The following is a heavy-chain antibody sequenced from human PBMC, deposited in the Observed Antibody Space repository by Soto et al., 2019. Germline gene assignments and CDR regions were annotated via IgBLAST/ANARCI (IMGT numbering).Heavy chain of an antibody. CDR3: ARDRGYESSLGLYY. D-gene: IGHD3-22*01. CDR1: GVSISSPHHN. Sequence: SETLSLTCTVSGVSISSPHHNWSWIRQHPGKGLEWIGYIYYSGSTYYNPSLKSRVTISVDTSKKQFSLKLSSVTAADTAVYFCARDRGYESSLGLYYWGQGTLVTVSS. V-gene: IGHV4-31*03. J-gene: IGHJ4*02. CDR2: IYYSGST.